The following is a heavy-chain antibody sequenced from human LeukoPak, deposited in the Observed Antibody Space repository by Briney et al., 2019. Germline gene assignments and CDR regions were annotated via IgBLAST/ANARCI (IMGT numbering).Heavy chain of an antibody. CDR3: AADIRARKRIPGYYYASGYGMDV. V-gene: IGHV1-58*02. D-gene: IGHD3-10*01. CDR2: IVVGSGNT. Sequence: SVKVSCKASGFTFTSSAMQWVRQARGQRLEWIGWIVVGSGNTNYAQKFQERVTITRDMSTSTAYMELSSLRSEDTAVYYCAADIRARKRIPGYYYASGYGMDVWGQGTTVTVSS. J-gene: IGHJ6*02. CDR1: GFTFTSSA.